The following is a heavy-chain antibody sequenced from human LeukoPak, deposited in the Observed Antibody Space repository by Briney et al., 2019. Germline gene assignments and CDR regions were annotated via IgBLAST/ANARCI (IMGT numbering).Heavy chain of an antibody. CDR3: ASLSRHDYGFVDY. D-gene: IGHD4-17*01. CDR1: GGSISSYY. J-gene: IGHJ4*02. Sequence: SETLSLTCTVSGGSISSYYWSWIRQPPGKGLEWIGYIYHSGSTYYNPSLKSRVTISVDRSKNQFSLKLSSVTAADTAVYYCASLSRHDYGFVDYWGQGTLVTVSS. CDR2: IYHSGST. V-gene: IGHV4-59*12.